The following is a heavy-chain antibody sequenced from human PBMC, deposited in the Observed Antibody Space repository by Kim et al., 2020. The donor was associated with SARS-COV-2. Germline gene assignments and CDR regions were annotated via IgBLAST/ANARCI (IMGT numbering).Heavy chain of an antibody. CDR2: ISWDGGST. V-gene: IGHV3-43*01. Sequence: GGSLRLSCAASGFTFDDYTMHWVRQAPGKGLEWVSLISWDGGSTYYADSVKGRFTISRDNSKNSLYLQMNSLRTEDTALYYCAKDAGRGEYWDYWGQGTLVTVSS. D-gene: IGHD3-16*01. CDR3: AKDAGRGEYWDY. CDR1: GFTFDDYT. J-gene: IGHJ4*02.